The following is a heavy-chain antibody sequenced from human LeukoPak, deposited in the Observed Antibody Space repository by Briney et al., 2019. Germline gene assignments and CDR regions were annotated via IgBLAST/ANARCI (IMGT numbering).Heavy chain of an antibody. D-gene: IGHD1-1*01. J-gene: IGHJ5*01. Sequence: PGGSLRLSCAASGFTVSNNYMTWVRQAPGKGLEWVSLIYSGGSTYYADSVKGRFTISRDNSKNTVYLQMNSLRAEDTALYYCARIGHDLHQTFDSWGHGTLITVSS. CDR2: IYSGGST. V-gene: IGHV3-66*01. CDR3: ARIGHDLHQTFDS. CDR1: GFTVSNNY.